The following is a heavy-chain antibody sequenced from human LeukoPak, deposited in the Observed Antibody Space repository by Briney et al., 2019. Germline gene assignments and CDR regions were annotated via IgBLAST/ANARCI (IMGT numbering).Heavy chain of an antibody. D-gene: IGHD5-12*01. V-gene: IGHV3-21*01. CDR1: GFTFSSFS. Sequence: GGSLRLSCAASGFTFSSFSMNWVRQAPGKGLEWVSSISSSGDYIFYSDSVKGRFTISRDNAKNALYLQMNSLRPEDTAVYYCTRARGYCGYDNNYWGQGTLVTVSS. J-gene: IGHJ4*02. CDR2: ISSSGDYI. CDR3: TRARGYCGYDNNY.